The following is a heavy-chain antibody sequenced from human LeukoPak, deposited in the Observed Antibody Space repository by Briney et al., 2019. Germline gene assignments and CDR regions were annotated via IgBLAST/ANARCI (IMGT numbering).Heavy chain of an antibody. Sequence: KTSETLSLTCTVSGGSISSHYWSWIRQPPGKGLEWSGYIYYSVSTNYNPSLKRRVTISVDTSKNKFSLKLSCVTAADTAVYYCGRWGIVGSSGYHDAFDIWGQGTMVTVSS. CDR2: IYYSVST. D-gene: IGHD3-22*01. CDR1: GGSISSHY. J-gene: IGHJ3*02. CDR3: GRWGIVGSSGYHDAFDI. V-gene: IGHV4-59*11.